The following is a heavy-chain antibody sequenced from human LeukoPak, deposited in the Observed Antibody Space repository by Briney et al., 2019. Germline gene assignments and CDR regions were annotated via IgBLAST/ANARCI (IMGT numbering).Heavy chain of an antibody. D-gene: IGHD2-2*02. CDR3: ATTSRSTYYFDS. CDR2: INSDGTIT. V-gene: IGHV3-74*01. CDR1: GFTFSSYW. J-gene: IGHJ4*02. Sequence: PGGSLRLSCAASGFTFSSYWMHWVRQAPGKGLVWVSHINSDGTITAYTDSVKGRFTISRDNAKNTLYLQMNSLRAEDTAVYYCATTSRSTYYFDSWGQGTLVTVSS.